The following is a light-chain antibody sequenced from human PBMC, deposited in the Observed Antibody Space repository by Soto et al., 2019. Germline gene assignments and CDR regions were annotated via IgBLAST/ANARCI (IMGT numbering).Light chain of an antibody. CDR2: GAS. CDR1: QIVTSNY. V-gene: IGKV3-20*01. CDR3: QQYGSSGT. Sequence: IVLTQSPGTLSLSPWERATLSCRASQIVTSNYLAWYQQKPGQAPRLLIYGASNRATGIPDRFSGSGSGTDFTLTISRLEPEDFAVYYCQQYGSSGTFGQGTKVDIK. J-gene: IGKJ1*01.